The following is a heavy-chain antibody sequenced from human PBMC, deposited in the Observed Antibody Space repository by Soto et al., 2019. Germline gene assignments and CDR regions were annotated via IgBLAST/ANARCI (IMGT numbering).Heavy chain of an antibody. CDR2: ISFDGNKK. J-gene: IGHJ6*02. CDR3: AREDDYNDRYFFYGLDV. V-gene: IGHV3-30-3*01. CDR1: GSTFKNYA. D-gene: IGHD4-4*01. Sequence: HGGSLRLSCAASGSTFKNYALHWVSQAPGKGLEWVAVISFDGNKKYYADSVRGRFTISRDNIKNTLILQMNSLRPEDAALYFCAREDDYNDRYFFYGLDVWGQGTTVTVSS.